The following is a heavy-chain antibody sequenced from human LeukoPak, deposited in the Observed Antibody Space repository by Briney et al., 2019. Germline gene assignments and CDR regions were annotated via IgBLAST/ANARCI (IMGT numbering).Heavy chain of an antibody. CDR2: IKQDGSEK. D-gene: IGHD3-10*02. Sequence: GGSLRLSCAASGFTFSSYWMSWVGQAPGKGLEWVANIKQDGSEKYYVDSVKARFTISRDNAKNSLYLQMNSLRAEETAVYYCARDNDVRGVTPSDYWGKGILVTVSS. CDR3: ARDNDVRGVTPSDY. V-gene: IGHV3-7*01. CDR1: GFTFSSYW. J-gene: IGHJ4*02.